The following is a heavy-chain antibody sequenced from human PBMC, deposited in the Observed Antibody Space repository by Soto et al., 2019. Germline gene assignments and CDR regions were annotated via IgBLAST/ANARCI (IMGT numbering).Heavy chain of an antibody. Sequence: ASVKVSCKVSGYTLTELSMHWVRQAPGKGLEWMGGFDPEDGETIYAQKFQGRVTMTEDTSTDTAYMELSSLRSEDTAVYYCATDRRGQGYYYDSSGYRLAYYFDYWGQGTLVTVSS. J-gene: IGHJ4*02. CDR2: FDPEDGET. D-gene: IGHD3-22*01. V-gene: IGHV1-24*01. CDR3: ATDRRGQGYYYDSSGYRLAYYFDY. CDR1: GYTLTELS.